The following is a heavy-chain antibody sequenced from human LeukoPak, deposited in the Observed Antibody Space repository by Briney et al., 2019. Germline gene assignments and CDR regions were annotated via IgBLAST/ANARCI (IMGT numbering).Heavy chain of an antibody. CDR3: ASGTTDIVVVPATLRNYYFDY. J-gene: IGHJ4*02. CDR1: GGTFSSYE. V-gene: IGHV1-69*05. Sequence: SVKVSCKASGGTFSSYEISWVRQAPGQGLEWKGGIIPMFGTAKYAQKFQGRVTITTDKSTSTAYMELSSLRSEDTAVYYCASGTTDIVVVPATLRNYYFDYWGQGTLVTVSS. D-gene: IGHD2-2*01. CDR2: IIPMFGTA.